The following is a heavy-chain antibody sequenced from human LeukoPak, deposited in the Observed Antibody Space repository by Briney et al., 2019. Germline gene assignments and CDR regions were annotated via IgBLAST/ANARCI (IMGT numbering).Heavy chain of an antibody. Sequence: ASVKVSCQSSGYTFTSYYMYWVRQAPGQGLEWMVILNPSGGSTSYAQKFQGRVTMTRDTSTSTVYMELSSLRSEDTAVYYCARDSGMVRGTVDYWGQGTLVTVSS. J-gene: IGHJ4*02. CDR1: GYTFTSYY. CDR2: LNPSGGST. D-gene: IGHD3-10*01. V-gene: IGHV1-46*01. CDR3: ARDSGMVRGTVDY.